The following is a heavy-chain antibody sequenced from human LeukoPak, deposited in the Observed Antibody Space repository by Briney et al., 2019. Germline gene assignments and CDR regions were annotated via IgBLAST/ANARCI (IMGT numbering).Heavy chain of an antibody. CDR2: ISGSGGST. CDR1: GFTFSSYA. Sequence: GGSLRLSCAASGFTFSSYAMSWVRQAPGKGLEWVSAISGSGGSTYYADSVKGRFTISRDNSKNALYLQMNSLRAEDTAVYYCAKDQGSVAAAVSWFDPWGQGTLVSVSS. V-gene: IGHV3-23*01. J-gene: IGHJ5*02. D-gene: IGHD6-13*01. CDR3: AKDQGSVAAAVSWFDP.